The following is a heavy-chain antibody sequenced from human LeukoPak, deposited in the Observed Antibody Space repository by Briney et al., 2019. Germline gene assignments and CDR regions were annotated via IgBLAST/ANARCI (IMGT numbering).Heavy chain of an antibody. CDR1: GFTFSSCG. V-gene: IGHV3-21*01. D-gene: IGHD1-14*01. Sequence: PGGSLRLSCAASGFTFSSCGFNWVRQAPGKGLEWVSSIGPTGTDRYYADSIRGRFTISRDNAKNSMYLQMDSLRDEDTAVYYCATETIGRHYDYWGQGTLLAVSS. J-gene: IGHJ4*02. CDR3: ATETIGRHYDY. CDR2: IGPTGTDR.